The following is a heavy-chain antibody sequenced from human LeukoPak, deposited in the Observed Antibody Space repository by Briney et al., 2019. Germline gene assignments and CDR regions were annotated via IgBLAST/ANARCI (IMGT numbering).Heavy chain of an antibody. CDR2: ISAYNGNT. Sequence: GASVRVSCKASGYTFTSYGISWVRQAPGQGLEWMGWISAYNGNTNYAQKLQGRVTMTTDTSTSTAYMELRSLRSDDTAVYYCARYWNYGVAPRQWFDPWGQGTLVNVSS. D-gene: IGHD1-7*01. J-gene: IGHJ5*02. CDR3: ARYWNYGVAPRQWFDP. CDR1: GYTFTSYG. V-gene: IGHV1-18*01.